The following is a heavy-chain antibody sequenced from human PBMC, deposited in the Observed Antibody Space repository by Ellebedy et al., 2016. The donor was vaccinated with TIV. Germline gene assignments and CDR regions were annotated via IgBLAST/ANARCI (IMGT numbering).Heavy chain of an antibody. D-gene: IGHD6-19*01. CDR1: GFTFSSYG. J-gene: IGHJ6*02. CDR2: ISWDGGST. V-gene: IGHV3-43*02. Sequence: GESLKISXAASGFTFSSYGMHWVRQAPGKGLEWVSLISWDGGSTYYADSVKGRFTISRDNSKNSLYLQMNSLRTEDTALYYCAKEMDSSGYYGMDVWGQGTTVTVSS. CDR3: AKEMDSSGYYGMDV.